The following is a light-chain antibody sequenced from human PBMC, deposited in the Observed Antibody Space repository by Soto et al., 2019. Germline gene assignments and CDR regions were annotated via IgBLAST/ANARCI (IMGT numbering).Light chain of an antibody. J-gene: IGLJ1*01. CDR1: SSNIGSYNL. CDR2: EGS. CDR3: CSFAGSGTQYV. Sequence: HSVLTQPASASGSLGQSITISCIGTSSNIGSYNLVSWYQHQPGKAPKIMIFEGSKRPSGVSNRFSGSRSGNTASLTISGLQAEDEADYYCCSFAGSGTQYVFGTGTKVTVL. V-gene: IGLV2-23*01.